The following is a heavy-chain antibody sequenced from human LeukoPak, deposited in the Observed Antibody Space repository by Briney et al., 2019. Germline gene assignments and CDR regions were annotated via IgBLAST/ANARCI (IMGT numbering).Heavy chain of an antibody. D-gene: IGHD4-17*01. CDR1: GYTFTSYD. CDR3: ARGGGMTTVTSLDY. Sequence: ASVKASCKASGYTFTSYDINWVRQAPGQGLEWMGWISTYNNNANYAQNLQGRVTMTTDTSTSTAYMELRSLRSDDTAVYYCARGGGMTTVTSLDYWGQGTLVTVSS. V-gene: IGHV1-18*01. CDR2: ISTYNNNA. J-gene: IGHJ4*02.